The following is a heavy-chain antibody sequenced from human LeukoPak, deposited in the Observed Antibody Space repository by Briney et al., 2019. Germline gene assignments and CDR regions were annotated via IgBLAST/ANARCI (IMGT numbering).Heavy chain of an antibody. CDR3: ARSCPIAAAGKIAIYYYYGMDV. CDR1: GGSFSGYY. Sequence: SETLSLTCAVYGGSFSGYYWSWIRQPPGKGLEWIGEINHSGSTNYNPSLKSRVTISVDTSKNQFSLKLSSVTAADTAVYHCARSCPIAAAGKIAIYYYYGMDVWGQGTTVTVSS. V-gene: IGHV4-34*01. D-gene: IGHD6-13*01. CDR2: INHSGST. J-gene: IGHJ6*02.